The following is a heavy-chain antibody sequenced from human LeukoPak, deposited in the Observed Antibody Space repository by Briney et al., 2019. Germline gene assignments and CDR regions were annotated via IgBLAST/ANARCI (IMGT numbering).Heavy chain of an antibody. CDR2: ISAYNGNT. D-gene: IGHD3-10*01. CDR1: GYTFTSYG. J-gene: IGHJ4*02. V-gene: IGHV1-18*01. CDR3: ARDLYSRRMNYHGSGSYFAY. Sequence: GASVKVSCKASGYTFTSYGISWVRQAPGQGLEWMGWISAYNGNTNYAQKLQGRVTMTTDTSTSTAYMELRSLRSDDTAVYYCARDLYSRRMNYHGSGSYFAYWGQGALVTVSS.